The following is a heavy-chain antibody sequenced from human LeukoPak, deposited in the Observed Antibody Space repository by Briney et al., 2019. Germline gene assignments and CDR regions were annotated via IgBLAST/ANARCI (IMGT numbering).Heavy chain of an antibody. J-gene: IGHJ6*02. CDR1: GYTFTSYG. V-gene: IGHV1-18*01. D-gene: IGHD1-26*01. CDR2: ISAYNGNT. CDR3: ARAWGVGATWFYYYYGMDV. Sequence: ASVKVSCKASGYTFTSYGISWVRQAPGQGLEWMGWISAYNGNTNYAQKLQGRVTMTTDTSTSTAYMELSSLRSEDTAVYYCARAWGVGATWFYYYYGMDVWGQGTTVTVSS.